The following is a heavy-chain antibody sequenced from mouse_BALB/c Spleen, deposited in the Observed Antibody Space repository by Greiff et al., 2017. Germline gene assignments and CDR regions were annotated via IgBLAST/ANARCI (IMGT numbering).Heavy chain of an antibody. J-gene: IGHJ4*01. CDR3: ARRTTAPYYAMDY. V-gene: IGHV5-6-5*01. Sequence: EVKLVESGGGLVKPGGSLKLSCAASGFTFSSYAMSWVRQTPEKRLEWVASISSGGSTYYPDSVKGRFTISRDNARNILYLQMSSLRSEDTAMYYCARRTTAPYYAMDYWGQGTSVTVSS. CDR1: GFTFSSYA. CDR2: ISSGGST. D-gene: IGHD1-2*01.